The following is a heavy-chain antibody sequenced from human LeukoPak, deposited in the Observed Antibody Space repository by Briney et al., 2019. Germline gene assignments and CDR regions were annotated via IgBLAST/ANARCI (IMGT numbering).Heavy chain of an antibody. D-gene: IGHD4-17*01. V-gene: IGHV4-31*03. CDR1: GGSISSGGYY. CDR2: IYYSGST. Sequence: SETLSLTCTVSGGSISSGGYYWSWIRQHPGKGLEWIGYIYYSGSTYYNPSLKSRVTISVDTSKNQFSLKLSSVTAADTAVYYCARDSVTTRLYDYYYYYGMDVWGQGTTVTVSS. J-gene: IGHJ6*02. CDR3: ARDSVTTRLYDYYYYYGMDV.